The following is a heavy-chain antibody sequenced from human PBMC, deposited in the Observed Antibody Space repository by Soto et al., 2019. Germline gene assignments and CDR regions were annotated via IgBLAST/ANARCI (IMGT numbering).Heavy chain of an antibody. Sequence: PGGSLRLSCAASGFTFSSYSMNWVRQAPGKGLEWVSSISSSSSYIYYADSVKGRFTISRDNAKNSLYLQMNSLRAEDTAVYYCARAIYGSGSYYIEFDYWGQGTLVTVSS. CDR2: ISSSSSYI. CDR1: GFTFSSYS. V-gene: IGHV3-21*01. J-gene: IGHJ4*02. D-gene: IGHD3-10*01. CDR3: ARAIYGSGSYYIEFDY.